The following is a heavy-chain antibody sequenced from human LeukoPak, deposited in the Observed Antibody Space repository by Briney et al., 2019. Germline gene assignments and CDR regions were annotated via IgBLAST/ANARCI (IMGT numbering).Heavy chain of an antibody. CDR3: ARSAYTPRRAVAGTRYWFDP. CDR1: GGSISTSTYY. D-gene: IGHD6-19*01. V-gene: IGHV4-39*07. Sequence: PSETLSLTCTVSGGSISTSTYYWGWIRQPPGKGLEWIGSIYYSGSPYYNPSLKSRVTISVDTSNNQFSLKLSSVTAADTAVYYCARSAYTPRRAVAGTRYWFDPWGQGTLVTVSS. J-gene: IGHJ5*02. CDR2: IYYSGSP.